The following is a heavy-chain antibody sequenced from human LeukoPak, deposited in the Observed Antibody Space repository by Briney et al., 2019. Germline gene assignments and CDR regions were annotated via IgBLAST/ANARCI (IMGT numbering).Heavy chain of an antibody. CDR3: ARAPAPRHCTSTSCPRGPFDY. Sequence: GGSLRLSCAASGFTFSTYSMNWVRQAPGKGLEWVSYISAGGSTIYYADSVQGRFTISRDNAKSSLSLQMSSLTAEDTALYYCARAPAPRHCTSTSCPRGPFDYWGHGTLVTVSS. CDR2: ISAGGSTI. D-gene: IGHD2-2*01. CDR1: GFTFSTYS. V-gene: IGHV3-48*01. J-gene: IGHJ4*01.